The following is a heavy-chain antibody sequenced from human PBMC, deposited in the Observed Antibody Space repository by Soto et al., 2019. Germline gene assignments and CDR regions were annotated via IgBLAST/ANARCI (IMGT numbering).Heavy chain of an antibody. Sequence: GASVKVSCKASGYTFTGYYMHWVRQAPGQGLEWMGWINPNSGGTNYAQKFQGRVTMTRDTSISTAYMELSRLRSDDTAVYYCARERAVAGTCFDYWGQGTLVTVS. D-gene: IGHD6-19*01. CDR3: ARERAVAGTCFDY. CDR1: GYTFTGYY. CDR2: INPNSGGT. J-gene: IGHJ4*02. V-gene: IGHV1-2*02.